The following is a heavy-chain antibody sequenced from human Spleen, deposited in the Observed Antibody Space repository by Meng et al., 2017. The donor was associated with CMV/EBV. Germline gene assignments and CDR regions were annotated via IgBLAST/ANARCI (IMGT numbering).Heavy chain of an antibody. CDR2: ISYDGKNK. V-gene: IGHV3-30*04. CDR3: ARTYYDFWSGYSEGAFDI. J-gene: IGHJ3*02. D-gene: IGHD3-3*01. Sequence: VSSYALYWGSQDPGKGLEWAAVISYDGKNKYYADSVRGRFTISRDNAKNSLYLQMNSLKAEDTAVYYCARTYYDFWSGYSEGAFDIWGQGTMVTVSS. CDR1: VSSYA.